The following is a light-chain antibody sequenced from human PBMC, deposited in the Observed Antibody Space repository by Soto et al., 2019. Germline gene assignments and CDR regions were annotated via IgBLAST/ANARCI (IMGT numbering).Light chain of an antibody. CDR1: SSDVGSYNL. CDR3: SSHTSSSTPYV. V-gene: IGLV2-14*02. Sequence: QSALTQPASVSGSPGQSITISCTGTSSDVGSYNLVSWYQQHPGKAPKLIIHDVSSRPSGVSNRFSGSKSGNTASLTISGLQAEDEADYYCSSHTSSSTPYVFGTGTKVTVL. CDR2: DVS. J-gene: IGLJ1*01.